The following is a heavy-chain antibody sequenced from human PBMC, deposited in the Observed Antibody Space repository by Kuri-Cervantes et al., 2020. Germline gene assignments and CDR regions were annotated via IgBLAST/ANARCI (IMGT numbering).Heavy chain of an antibody. V-gene: IGHV4-59*01. Sequence: SETLSLTCTVSGGSISSYYWSWIRQPPGKGLEWIGYIYYSGSTNYNPSLKGRVTISVDTSKNQFSLKLSSVTAAGTAVYYCARGPNSSSWMGDWFDPWDQGTLVTVSS. D-gene: IGHD6-13*01. CDR1: GGSISSYY. CDR2: IYYSGST. CDR3: ARGPNSSSWMGDWFDP. J-gene: IGHJ5*02.